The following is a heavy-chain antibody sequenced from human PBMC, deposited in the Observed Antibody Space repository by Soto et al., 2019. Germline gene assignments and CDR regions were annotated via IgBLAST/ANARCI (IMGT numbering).Heavy chain of an antibody. CDR3: ARLYCSGINCAPDY. Sequence: PSETLSLTCTVSGVSIDSSSYFWGWIRQPPGKGLEWIGSVYYSGRTYYTPSLKSRVTVSVDTSKNQFSLKLSSVPAADMALYYCARLYCSGINCAPDYWGQGTLVTSPQ. V-gene: IGHV4-39*01. CDR2: VYYSGRT. D-gene: IGHD2-15*01. CDR1: GVSIDSSSYF. J-gene: IGHJ4*02.